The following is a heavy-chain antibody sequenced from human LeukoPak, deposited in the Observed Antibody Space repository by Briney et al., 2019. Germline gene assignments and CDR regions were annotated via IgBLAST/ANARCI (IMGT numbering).Heavy chain of an antibody. D-gene: IGHD6-19*01. CDR3: ARDTTVAGQSGWFDP. J-gene: IGHJ5*02. Sequence: GGSLRLSCAASGFTFSSYSMNWVRQAPGKGLEWVSYISSSSSTIYYADSVKGRFTISRDNAKNSLYLHMNSLRDEDTAVYYCARDTTVAGQSGWFDPWGQGTLVTVSS. CDR2: ISSSSSTI. V-gene: IGHV3-48*02. CDR1: GFTFSSYS.